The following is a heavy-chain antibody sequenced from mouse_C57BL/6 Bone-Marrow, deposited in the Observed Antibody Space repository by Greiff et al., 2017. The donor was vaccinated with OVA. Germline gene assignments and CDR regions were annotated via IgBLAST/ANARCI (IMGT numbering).Heavy chain of an antibody. Sequence: QVQLKESGAELARPGASVKLSCKASGYTFTSYGISWVKQRTGQGLEWIGEIYPRSGNTYYNEKFKGKATLTADKSSSTAYMELRSLTSEDSAVYFCARRDYYGSSYDFDYWGQGTTLTVSS. V-gene: IGHV1-81*01. CDR3: ARRDYYGSSYDFDY. CDR2: IYPRSGNT. CDR1: GYTFTSYG. D-gene: IGHD1-1*01. J-gene: IGHJ2*01.